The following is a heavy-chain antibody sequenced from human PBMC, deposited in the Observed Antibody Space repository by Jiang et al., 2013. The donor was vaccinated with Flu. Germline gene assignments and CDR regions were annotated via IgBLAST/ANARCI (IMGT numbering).Heavy chain of an antibody. J-gene: IGHJ4*02. Sequence: GGPLRLSCAASGFTFSSYWMSWVRQAPGKGLEWVANIKQDGSEKYYVDSVKGRFTISRDNAKNSLYLQMNSLRAEDTAVYYCARDHTVFGGIAPGYFDYWGQGTLVTVSS. CDR1: GFTFSSYW. D-gene: IGHD3-10*02. V-gene: IGHV3-7*01. CDR2: IKQDGSEK. CDR3: ARDHTVFGGIAPGYFDY.